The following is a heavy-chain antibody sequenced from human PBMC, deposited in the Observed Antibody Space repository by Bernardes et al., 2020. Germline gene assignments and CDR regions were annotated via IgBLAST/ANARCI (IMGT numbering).Heavy chain of an antibody. V-gene: IGHV3-23*01. CDR2: ISGSGGST. J-gene: IGHJ4*02. D-gene: IGHD1-26*01. Sequence: GGSLRLSCAASGFTFSSSAMSWVRQAPGQGLEWVSAISGSGGSTYYADSVKGRFTISRDNSKNTLYLQMNSLRAEDTAVYYCAKAWDGGYFDYWGQGTLVTVSS. CDR1: GFTFSSSA. CDR3: AKAWDGGYFDY.